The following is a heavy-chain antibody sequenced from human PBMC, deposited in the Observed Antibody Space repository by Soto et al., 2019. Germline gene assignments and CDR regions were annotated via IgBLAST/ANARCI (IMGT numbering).Heavy chain of an antibody. V-gene: IGHV2-5*02. CDR3: VQSRCGGDCLQSYSSHSYYGLDV. CDR1: GFSFSSIGEG. J-gene: IGHJ6*02. Sequence: QITLKESGPTLVKPTQTLTLTCTFHGFSFSSIGEGVGWIRQPPGKALEWLALIYWDDDKRYSPSLKSRLTITKDTSTNQVVLTMTNMDPVDTATYYCVQSRCGGDCLQSYSSHSYYGLDVWGQGITVTVSS. CDR2: IYWDDDK. D-gene: IGHD2-21*02.